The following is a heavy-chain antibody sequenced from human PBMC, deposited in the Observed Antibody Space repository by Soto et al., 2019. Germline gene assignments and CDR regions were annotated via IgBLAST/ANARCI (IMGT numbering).Heavy chain of an antibody. CDR1: GGSISSYY. J-gene: IGHJ5*02. Sequence: SETLSLTCTVSGGSISSYYWSWIRQPPGKGLEWIGYIYYSGSTNYNPSLKSRVTISVDTSKNQFSLKLSSVTAADTAVYYCARDLTDQLQGDLFWFDPWGQGTLVTVSS. CDR2: IYYSGST. CDR3: ARDLTDQLQGDLFWFDP. D-gene: IGHD2-2*01. V-gene: IGHV4-59*01.